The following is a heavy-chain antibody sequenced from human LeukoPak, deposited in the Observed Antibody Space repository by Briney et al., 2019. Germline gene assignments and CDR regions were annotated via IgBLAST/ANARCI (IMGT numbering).Heavy chain of an antibody. CDR3: GKESMSVAGTVEV. J-gene: IGHJ4*02. V-gene: IGHV4-4*07. D-gene: IGHD6-19*01. CDR2: INRNGIT. CDR1: GGSISDSY. Sequence: SETLSLTCSVSGGSISDSYWGWIRQPAGSGLEWIGRINRNGITKYNPSLGSRVTMSVDPSKNQLSLTLRSVTAADTALYYCGKESMSVAGTVEVWGQGILATVS.